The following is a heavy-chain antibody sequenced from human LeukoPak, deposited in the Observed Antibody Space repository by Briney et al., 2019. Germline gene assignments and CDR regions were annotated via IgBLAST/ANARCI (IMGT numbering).Heavy chain of an antibody. CDR3: ARSPPYYYYMDV. CDR2: IYTSGST. V-gene: IGHV4-4*09. Sequence: SETLSLTCTVSGGSISSYYWSWIRQPPGKGLEWIGYIYTSGSTNYNPSLKSRVTTSVDTSKNQFSLKLSSVTAADTAVYYCARSPPYYYYMDVWGKGTTVTVSS. J-gene: IGHJ6*03. CDR1: GGSISSYY.